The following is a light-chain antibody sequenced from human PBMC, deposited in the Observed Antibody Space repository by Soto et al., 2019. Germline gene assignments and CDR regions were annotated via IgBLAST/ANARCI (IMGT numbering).Light chain of an antibody. CDR1: SSDIGDYDY. CDR3: CSYTRTSNHYF. Sequence: QSVLTQPASVSGSPGQSITISCTGTSSDIGDYDYVSWYQQRPGRAPKLMIYEVRYRPSGVSNRFSGSKSSNTASLTISGLQAEDEADYYCCSYTRTSNHYFFGSGTKLTVL. CDR2: EVR. V-gene: IGLV2-14*01. J-gene: IGLJ1*01.